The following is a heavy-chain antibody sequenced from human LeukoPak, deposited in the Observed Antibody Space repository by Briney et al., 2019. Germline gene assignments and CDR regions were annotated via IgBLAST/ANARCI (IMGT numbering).Heavy chain of an antibody. Sequence: LPGGSLRLSCVASGFTFRNYYMHWVRQVPGKGLVWVSRISGDGSSIFYADSVKGRFTISRDNAKNSLYVQKNSLRADDSAVYYCARSSNGVYIQWGQGTLVTVSS. CDR2: ISGDGSSI. CDR3: ARSSNGVYIQ. V-gene: IGHV3-74*01. J-gene: IGHJ4*02. CDR1: GFTFRNYY. D-gene: IGHD2-8*01.